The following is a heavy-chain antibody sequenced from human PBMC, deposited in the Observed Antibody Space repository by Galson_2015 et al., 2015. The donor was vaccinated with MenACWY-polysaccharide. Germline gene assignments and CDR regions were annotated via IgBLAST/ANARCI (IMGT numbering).Heavy chain of an antibody. CDR1: GFTFSSYA. CDR3: AGGWGGSYYRGPAFDI. D-gene: IGHD1-26*01. Sequence: SLRLSCAASGFTFSSYAMSWVRQAPGKGLEWVSAISGSGGSTYYADSVKGRFTISRDNAKNSLYLQMNSLRAEDTAVYYCAGGWGGSYYRGPAFDIWGQGTMVTVSS. J-gene: IGHJ3*02. V-gene: IGHV3-23*01. CDR2: ISGSGGST.